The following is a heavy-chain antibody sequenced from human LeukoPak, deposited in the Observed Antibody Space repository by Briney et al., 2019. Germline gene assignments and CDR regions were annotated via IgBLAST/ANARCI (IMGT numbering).Heavy chain of an antibody. Sequence: GASVKVSCKASGYTFTSYGISWVRQAPGQGLEWMGWISAYNGNTNYAQKLQGRVTMTTDTSTSTAYMELRSLRSDDTAVYYCASYLWGGNTLGVAFDIWGQGTMVTVSS. D-gene: IGHD3-16*01. CDR2: ISAYNGNT. J-gene: IGHJ3*02. V-gene: IGHV1-18*01. CDR3: ASYLWGGNTLGVAFDI. CDR1: GYTFTSYG.